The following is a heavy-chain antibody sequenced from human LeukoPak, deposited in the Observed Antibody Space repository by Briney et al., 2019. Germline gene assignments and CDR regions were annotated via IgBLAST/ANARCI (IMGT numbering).Heavy chain of an antibody. V-gene: IGHV1-8*03. Sequence: ASVKVSCKASGYTFTNYDINWVRQATGQGLEWMGWMNPNSGNTGYAQKFQGRVTITRNTSISTAYMELSSLRSEDTAVYYCARGSSGSPGFDYWGQGTLVTVSS. CDR2: MNPNSGNT. CDR3: ARGSSGSPGFDY. CDR1: GYTFTNYD. J-gene: IGHJ4*02. D-gene: IGHD1-26*01.